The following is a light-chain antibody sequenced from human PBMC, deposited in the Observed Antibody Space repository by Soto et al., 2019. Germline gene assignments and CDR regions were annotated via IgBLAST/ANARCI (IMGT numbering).Light chain of an antibody. CDR1: QSISSY. Sequence: DFQITQSPSSLSAPVGDRVTITCQASQSISSYLNWYQQKPGKAPKLLIYAASSLQSGVPTRFSGSGSGTDFTLTISSLQPEDFATYYCQQSYSTLTWTFGQGTKVDIK. CDR2: AAS. J-gene: IGKJ1*01. CDR3: QQSYSTLTWT. V-gene: IGKV1-39*01.